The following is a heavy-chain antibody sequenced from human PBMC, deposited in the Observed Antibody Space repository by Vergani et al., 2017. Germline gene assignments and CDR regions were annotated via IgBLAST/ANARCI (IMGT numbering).Heavy chain of an antibody. J-gene: IGHJ4*02. Sequence: QVQLVESGGGVVQPGRSLRLSCAASGFTFSSYGMHWVRQAPGKGLEWVAVIWYDGSNKYYADSVKGRFTISRDNSKNTLYLQMNSLSAEDTAVYYCAKMYSSGWYFDYWGQGTLVTVSS. CDR2: IWYDGSNK. CDR3: AKMYSSGWYFDY. V-gene: IGHV3-33*06. CDR1: GFTFSSYG. D-gene: IGHD6-19*01.